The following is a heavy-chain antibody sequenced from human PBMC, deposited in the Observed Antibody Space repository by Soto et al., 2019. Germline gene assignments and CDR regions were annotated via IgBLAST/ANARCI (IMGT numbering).Heavy chain of an antibody. CDR2: IDPSDSYT. CDR1: GFVFKHYW. D-gene: IGHD3-22*01. Sequence: GESLKISCRGSGFVFKHYWIHWVRQMPGKGLEWMGRIDPSDSYTNYSPSFQGHVTISADKSISTAYLQWSSLKASDTAMYYCASVYDSSGPSYYYGMDVWGQGTTVTVSS. J-gene: IGHJ6*02. V-gene: IGHV5-10-1*01. CDR3: ASVYDSSGPSYYYGMDV.